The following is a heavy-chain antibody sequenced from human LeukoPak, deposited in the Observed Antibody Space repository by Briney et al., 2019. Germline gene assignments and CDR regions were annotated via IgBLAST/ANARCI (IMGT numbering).Heavy chain of an antibody. D-gene: IGHD3-3*01. V-gene: IGHV4-39*01. CDR2: IYYSGST. CDR3: ARHTPHSDLYDFWSGYYPNYFDY. Sequence: PSETLSLTCTVSGGSISSSSYYWGWIRQPPGKGLEWIGSIYYSGSTYYNPSLKSRVTISVDTSKNQFSLKLSSVTAADTAAYYCARHTPHSDLYDFWSGYYPNYFDYWGQGTLVTVSS. CDR1: GGSISSSSYY. J-gene: IGHJ4*02.